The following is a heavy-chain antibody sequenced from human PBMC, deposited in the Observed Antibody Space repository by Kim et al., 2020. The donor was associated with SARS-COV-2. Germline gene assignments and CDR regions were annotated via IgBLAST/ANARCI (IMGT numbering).Heavy chain of an antibody. V-gene: IGHV1-2*02. CDR1: GYTFTGYY. J-gene: IGHJ5*02. CDR2: INPNSGGT. Sequence: ASVKVSCKASGYTFTGYYMHWVRQAPGQGLEWMGWINPNSGGTNYAQKFQGRVTMTRDTSISTAYMELSRLRSDDTAVYYCARDEHCSSTSCYRSKNWFDPWGQGTLVTVSS. D-gene: IGHD2-2*01. CDR3: ARDEHCSSTSCYRSKNWFDP.